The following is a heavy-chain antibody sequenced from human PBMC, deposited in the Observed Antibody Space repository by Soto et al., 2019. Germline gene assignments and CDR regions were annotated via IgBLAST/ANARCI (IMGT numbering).Heavy chain of an antibody. CDR1: GGTFSSYT. CDR3: ANDGELGPYYFDY. D-gene: IGHD3-10*01. Sequence: QVQLVQSGAEVKKPGSSVKVSCKASGGTFSSYTISWVRQAPGQGLEWMGRIIPILGIANYAQKFQGRVTITADKSMSTAYMELSSLRSEDTAVYYCANDGELGPYYFDYWGQGTLVTVSS. V-gene: IGHV1-69*02. J-gene: IGHJ4*02. CDR2: IIPILGIA.